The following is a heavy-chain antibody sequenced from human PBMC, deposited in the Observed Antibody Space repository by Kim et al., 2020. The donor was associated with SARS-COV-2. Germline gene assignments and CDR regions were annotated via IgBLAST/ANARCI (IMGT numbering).Heavy chain of an antibody. J-gene: IGHJ4*02. V-gene: IGHV4-4*02. Sequence: TTSYNPALKTRVTMSVDKSKNQFSLNLTSVTAADTAIYYCAKQEGGVGSAVWGQGTLVAVSS. CDR2: TT. D-gene: IGHD1-26*01. CDR3: AKQEGGVGSAV.